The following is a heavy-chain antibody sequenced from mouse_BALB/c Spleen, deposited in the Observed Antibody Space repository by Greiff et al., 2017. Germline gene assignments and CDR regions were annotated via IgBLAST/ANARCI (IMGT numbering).Heavy chain of an antibody. CDR3: ARGRGGLCFDY. CDR2: ISSGGST. V-gene: IGHV5-6-5*01. D-gene: IGHD3-1*01. Sequence: EVQLVESGGGLVKPGGSLKLSCAASGFTFSSYAMSWVRQTPEKRLEWVASISSGGSTYYPDSVTGRFTISRDNARNILYLQMTSLGSEDTAMYYCARGRGGLCFDYWGQGTTLTVSS. CDR1: GFTFSSYA. J-gene: IGHJ2*01.